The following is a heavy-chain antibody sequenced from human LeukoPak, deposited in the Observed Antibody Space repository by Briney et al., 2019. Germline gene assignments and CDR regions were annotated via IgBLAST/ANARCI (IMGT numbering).Heavy chain of an antibody. Sequence: SETLSLTCTVSGYSISSGYYWGWIRQPPGKGLEWIGSIYHSGSTYYNPSLKSRVTISVDTSKNQFSLKLSSVTAADTAVYYCAREMTPWGQGTLVTVSS. V-gene: IGHV4-38-2*02. J-gene: IGHJ5*02. CDR1: GYSISSGYY. D-gene: IGHD2-21*02. CDR3: AREMTP. CDR2: IYHSGST.